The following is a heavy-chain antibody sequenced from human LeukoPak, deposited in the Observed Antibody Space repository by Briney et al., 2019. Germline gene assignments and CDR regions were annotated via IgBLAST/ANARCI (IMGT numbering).Heavy chain of an antibody. J-gene: IGHJ6*02. D-gene: IGHD1-26*01. Sequence: GGSLRLSCAASGFTFSSYWMSWVRQAPGKGLEWVANIKQDGSEKYYVDSVKGRFTISRDNAKNSLYLQMNSLRAEDTAVYYCARDRRAIHYYYYGMDVWGQGTTVTVSS. CDR1: GFTFSSYW. V-gene: IGHV3-7*01. CDR3: ARDRRAIHYYYYGMDV. CDR2: IKQDGSEK.